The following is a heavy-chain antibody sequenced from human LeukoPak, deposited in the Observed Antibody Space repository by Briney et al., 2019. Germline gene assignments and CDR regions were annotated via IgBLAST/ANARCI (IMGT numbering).Heavy chain of an antibody. CDR2: IYYSGST. D-gene: IGHD3-10*01. CDR3: ARLGGARDY. Sequence: PSETLSVTCTVSGGSISSYYWSWIRQPPGKGLEWIGYIYYSGSTNYNPSLKSRVTISVDTSKNQFSLKLSSVTAADTAVYYCARLGGARDYWGQGTLVTVSS. J-gene: IGHJ4*02. CDR1: GGSISSYY. V-gene: IGHV4-59*08.